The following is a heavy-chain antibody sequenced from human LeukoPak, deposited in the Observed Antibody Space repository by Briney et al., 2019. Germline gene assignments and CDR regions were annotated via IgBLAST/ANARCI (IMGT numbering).Heavy chain of an antibody. CDR3: ARDRGGGFDLAFFDH. V-gene: IGHV1-69*04. D-gene: IGHD5-12*01. Sequence: GASVKVSCKSSGGSFSTYAVNWVRQAPGQGLEWMGRLIPVLGMSHYAPGSQGRVTLTADRSTNTAYMELDRLTSDDTAVYFCARDRGGGFDLAFFDHWGQGTLVTVSS. CDR2: LIPVLGMS. J-gene: IGHJ4*02. CDR1: GGSFSTYA.